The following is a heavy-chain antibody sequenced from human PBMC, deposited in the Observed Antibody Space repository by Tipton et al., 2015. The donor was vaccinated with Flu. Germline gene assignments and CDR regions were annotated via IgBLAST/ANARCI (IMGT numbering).Heavy chain of an antibody. Sequence: LRLSCTVFGDSISNYYWSWIRQAPGKRLEWIGYGYHTGSTNYNPSLKSRVSISVDTSKSEVSLKLSSVSDADTAVYYCARDHNKSLYNWFDPWGQGILVTISS. CDR1: GDSISNYY. D-gene: IGHD1-1*01. CDR3: ARDHNKSLYNWFDP. J-gene: IGHJ5*02. CDR2: GYHTGST. V-gene: IGHV4-59*01.